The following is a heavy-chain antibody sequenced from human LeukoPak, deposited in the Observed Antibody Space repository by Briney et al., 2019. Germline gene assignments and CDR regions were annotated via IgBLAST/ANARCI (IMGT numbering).Heavy chain of an antibody. CDR2: INAGNGNT. V-gene: IGHV1-3*03. Sequence: ASVKVSCKASGYTFTSYAMHWVRQAPGQRREWMGWINAGNGNTKYSQEFQGRVTITRDTSASTAYMELSRLRSEDMDVYYCARDYGDYEPGRHHYYYYYMDVWGKGTTVTVSS. D-gene: IGHD4-17*01. J-gene: IGHJ6*03. CDR3: ARDYGDYEPGRHHYYYYYMDV. CDR1: GYTFTSYA.